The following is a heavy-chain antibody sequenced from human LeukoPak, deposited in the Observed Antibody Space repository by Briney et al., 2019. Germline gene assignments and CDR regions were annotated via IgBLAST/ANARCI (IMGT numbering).Heavy chain of an antibody. Sequence: SETLSLTCTVSGGSISSYYWSWIRQPPGKGLEWIGYIYYSGSTNYNPSLKSRVTISVDTSKNQFSLKLSSVTAADTAVYYCARELRGVRYYYYGMDVWGQGTTVTVSS. CDR3: ARELRGVRYYYYGMDV. J-gene: IGHJ6*02. D-gene: IGHD3-10*01. CDR2: IYYSGST. CDR1: GGSISSYY. V-gene: IGHV4-59*01.